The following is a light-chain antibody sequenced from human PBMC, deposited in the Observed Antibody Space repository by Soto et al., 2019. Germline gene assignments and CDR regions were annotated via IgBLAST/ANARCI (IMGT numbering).Light chain of an antibody. J-gene: IGKJ1*01. V-gene: IGKV1-39*01. Sequence: QMTQAPSSLSASVGARATITCRASQTISTYLHWYQQKAGEAPKLLIYAASNLQGGVPSRFSGSGSGADFTLTINSLQPEDFATYYCQQGYSTPWTFGQGTKVDI. CDR1: QTISTY. CDR3: QQGYSTPWT. CDR2: AAS.